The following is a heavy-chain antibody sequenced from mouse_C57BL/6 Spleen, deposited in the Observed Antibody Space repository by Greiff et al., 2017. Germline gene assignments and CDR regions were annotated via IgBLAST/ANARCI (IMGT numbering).Heavy chain of an antibody. CDR3: ARHEDYSNPLDY. D-gene: IGHD2-5*01. CDR2: ISSGGSYT. V-gene: IGHV5-6*01. CDR1: GFTFSSYG. J-gene: IGHJ2*01. Sequence: EVQLKESGGDLVKPGGSLKLSCAASGFTFSSYGMSWVRQTPDKRLEWVATISSGGSYTYYPDSVKGRFTISRDNAKNTLYLQMSSLKSEDTAMYYCARHEDYSNPLDYWGQGTTLTVSS.